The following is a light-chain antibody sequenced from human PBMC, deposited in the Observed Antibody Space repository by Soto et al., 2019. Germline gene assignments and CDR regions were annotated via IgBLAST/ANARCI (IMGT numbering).Light chain of an antibody. J-gene: IGLJ1*01. V-gene: IGLV1-44*01. CDR1: SSNIGSNT. CDR3: PAWDDSLNGYV. Sequence: QSVLTQPPSASGTPGQRVTISCSGSSSNIGSNTVNWYQQLPGTAPKLLIYSNNQRPSGVPDRFSGSKSGTSASLAISGLQSEDEADYYCPAWDDSLNGYVFDSGTKVTVL. CDR2: SNN.